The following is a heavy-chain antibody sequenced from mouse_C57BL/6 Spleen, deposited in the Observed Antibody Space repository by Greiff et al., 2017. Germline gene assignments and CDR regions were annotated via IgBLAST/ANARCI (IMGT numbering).Heavy chain of an antibody. CDR3: ARDMTAQATWFAY. J-gene: IGHJ3*01. D-gene: IGHD3-2*02. Sequence: VQLVESGAELVRPGTSVKVSCKASGYAFTNYLIAWVKQRPGQGLEWIGLINPGSGGTNYNEKFKGKATLTADKSSSTAYMQLSSLTSEDSAVYFCARDMTAQATWFAYWGQGTLVTVAA. CDR2: INPGSGGT. V-gene: IGHV1-54*01. CDR1: GYAFTNYL.